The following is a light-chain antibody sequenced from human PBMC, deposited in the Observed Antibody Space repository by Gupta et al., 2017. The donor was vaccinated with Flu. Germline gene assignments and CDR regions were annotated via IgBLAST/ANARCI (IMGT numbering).Light chain of an antibody. CDR2: LGS. V-gene: IGKV2-28*01. J-gene: IGKJ1*01. CDR3: MQALQTTWT. CDR1: QSLLHSNGYNY. Sequence: VTPGEPASIPGRSSQSLLHSNGYNYLDWYLQKPGQSPQLLIYLGSNRASGVPDRFSGSGSGTDFTLKISRVEAEDVGVYYCMQALQTTWTFGQGTKVEIK.